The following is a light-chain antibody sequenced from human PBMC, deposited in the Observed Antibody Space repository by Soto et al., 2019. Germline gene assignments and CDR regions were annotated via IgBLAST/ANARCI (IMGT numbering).Light chain of an antibody. CDR2: GSS. CDR1: QSVNNIY. V-gene: IGKV3-20*01. J-gene: IGKJ2*01. Sequence: EIVMTQSPATLSVSPGERATLSCRASQSVNNIYLAWYQQKPGQAPRLLINGSSRRATGIPDRFSGSGSGTDFTLTVSRLEPEDFAVYYCQQFGSLPYTFGQGTKVDIK. CDR3: QQFGSLPYT.